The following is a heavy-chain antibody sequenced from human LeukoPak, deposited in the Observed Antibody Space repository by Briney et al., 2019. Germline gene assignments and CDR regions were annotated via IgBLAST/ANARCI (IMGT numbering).Heavy chain of an antibody. CDR3: ARELEGDYYYYYYMDV. CDR1: GGTFSSYA. Sequence: RASVKVSCKASGGTFSSYAISWVRQAPGQGLEWMGRIIPIFGTANYAQKFQGRVTITTDESTSTAYMELSSLRSEDTAVYYCARELEGDYYYYYYMDVWGKGTTVTVSS. V-gene: IGHV1-69*05. CDR2: IIPIFGTA. D-gene: IGHD1-1*01. J-gene: IGHJ6*03.